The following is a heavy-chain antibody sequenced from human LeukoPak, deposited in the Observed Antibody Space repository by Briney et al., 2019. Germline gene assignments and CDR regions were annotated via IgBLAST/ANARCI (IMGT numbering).Heavy chain of an antibody. J-gene: IGHJ4*02. CDR1: GFIFRSYG. Sequence: GGSLRLSCAASGFIFRSYGMHWVRQAPGKGLEWVAVIWYDGNNKYYADSVKGRFTISRDNSKNTLYLQMNSLRAEDTAVYYCARDVTVAAETFDYWGQGTLDTVSS. V-gene: IGHV3-33*01. CDR2: IWYDGNNK. D-gene: IGHD6-19*01. CDR3: ARDVTVAAETFDY.